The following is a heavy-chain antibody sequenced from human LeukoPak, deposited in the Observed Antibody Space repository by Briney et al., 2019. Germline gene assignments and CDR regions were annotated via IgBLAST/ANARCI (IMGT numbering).Heavy chain of an antibody. CDR3: ARDSRMVRGVLNDY. CDR1: GFTFSSYS. J-gene: IGHJ4*02. D-gene: IGHD3-10*01. V-gene: IGHV3-21*01. Sequence: GGSLRLSCAASGFTFSSYSMNWVRQAPGKGLEWVSSISSSSSYIYYAGSVKGRFTISRDNAKNSLYLQMNSLRAEDTAVYYCARDSRMVRGVLNDYWGQGTLVTVSS. CDR2: ISSSSSYI.